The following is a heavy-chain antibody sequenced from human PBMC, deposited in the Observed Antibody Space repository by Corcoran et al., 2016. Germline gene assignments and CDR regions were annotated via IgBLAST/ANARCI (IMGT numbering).Heavy chain of an antibody. V-gene: IGHV1-2*02. Sequence: QVQLVQSGAEVKKPGASVKVSCKASGYTFTGYYMHWVRQAPGQGLGWMGWINPNSGGTNYAQKFQGRVTMTRDTSISTAYMELSRLRSDDTAVYYCARDRADIVVVPAAPGYWGQGTLVTVSS. D-gene: IGHD2-2*01. CDR3: ARDRADIVVVPAAPGY. CDR1: GYTFTGYY. CDR2: INPNSGGT. J-gene: IGHJ4*02.